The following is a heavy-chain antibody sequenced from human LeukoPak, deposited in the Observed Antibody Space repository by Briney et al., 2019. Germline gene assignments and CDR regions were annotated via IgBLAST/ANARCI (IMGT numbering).Heavy chain of an antibody. V-gene: IGHV3-30-3*01. J-gene: IGHJ3*02. D-gene: IGHD3-10*01. CDR2: IASDGSHT. Sequence: PGGSLRLSCAASGFTFSTYFMHWVRQASGKGLEWVADIASDGSHTFYVESVKGRFTISRDNSKNTLYLQMNSLRAEDTAVYFCARERQDTIIHSGAFDIWGQGTMVTVSS. CDR1: GFTFSTYF. CDR3: ARERQDTIIHSGAFDI.